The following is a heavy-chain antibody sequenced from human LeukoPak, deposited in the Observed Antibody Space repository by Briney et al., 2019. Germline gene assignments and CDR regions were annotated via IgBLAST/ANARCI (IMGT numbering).Heavy chain of an antibody. CDR1: GFTFTNHG. CDR2: ISSSSSYT. V-gene: IGHV3-21*05. J-gene: IGHJ4*02. Sequence: PGRSLRLSCVASGFTFTNHGMHWVRQAPGKGLEWVSYISSSSSYTNYADSVKGRFTTSRDNSKNTLYLQLNSLRAEDTAEYYCAKGKWEQWLLTSFDFWGQGTLVTVSS. CDR3: AKGKWEQWLLTSFDF. D-gene: IGHD6-19*01.